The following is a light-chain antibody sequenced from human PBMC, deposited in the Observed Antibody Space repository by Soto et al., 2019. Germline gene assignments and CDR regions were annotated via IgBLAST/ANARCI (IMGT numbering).Light chain of an antibody. Sequence: DIVVTQSPITLSLSTRDRTTLFCIASQSVSSSYLAWYQQKPGQAPRLLIYGASSRATGIPDRFSGSGSGTDFTLTISRLEPEDFAVYYCQQYGSSPPITFGQGTRLEIK. CDR3: QQYGSSPPIT. J-gene: IGKJ5*01. CDR2: GAS. CDR1: QSVSSSY. V-gene: IGKV3-20*01.